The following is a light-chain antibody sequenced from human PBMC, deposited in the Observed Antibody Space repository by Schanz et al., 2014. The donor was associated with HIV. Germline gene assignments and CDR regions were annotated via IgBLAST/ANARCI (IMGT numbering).Light chain of an antibody. CDR1: QSLVFSDGNTY. CDR3: MQTLQTPQFT. J-gene: IGKJ3*01. CDR2: KVS. Sequence: DVVMTQSPLSLPVTLGQPASISCRSSQSLVFSDGNTYLSWFQQRPGQSPRRLIYKVSNRDSGVPDRFSGSGSGTDFTLKISRVEAEDVGVYYCMQTLQTPQFTFGPGTKVDIK. V-gene: IGKV2-30*01.